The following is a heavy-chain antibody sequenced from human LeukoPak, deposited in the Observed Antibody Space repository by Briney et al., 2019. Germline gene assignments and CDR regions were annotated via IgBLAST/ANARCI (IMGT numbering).Heavy chain of an antibody. Sequence: ASVKVSCKASGYSFSSYYMHWVRQAPGQGLEWMGIINPSGDSTTYVQKFQGRVTMTRDTSTRTVYMELSSLRSDDTAVYYCARENDYGNNWFGPWGKGILVTVS. CDR2: INPSGDST. D-gene: IGHD4-17*01. CDR3: ARENDYGNNWFGP. CDR1: GYSFSSYY. J-gene: IGHJ5*02. V-gene: IGHV1-46*01.